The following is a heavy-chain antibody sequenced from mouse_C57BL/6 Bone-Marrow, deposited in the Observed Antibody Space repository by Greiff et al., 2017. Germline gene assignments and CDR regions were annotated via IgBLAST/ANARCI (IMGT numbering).Heavy chain of an antibody. Sequence: QVQLQQPGAELVRPGSSVKLSCKASGYTFTSYWMHWVKQRPIQGLEWIGNIDPSDSETHYNQKFKDKATLTVDKSSSTAYMPLSSLTSEDSAFYYCARDGYYWYFDFWGTGTTVTVSS. D-gene: IGHD2-3*01. CDR2: IDPSDSET. CDR1: GYTFTSYW. V-gene: IGHV1-52*01. CDR3: ARDGYYWYFDF. J-gene: IGHJ1*03.